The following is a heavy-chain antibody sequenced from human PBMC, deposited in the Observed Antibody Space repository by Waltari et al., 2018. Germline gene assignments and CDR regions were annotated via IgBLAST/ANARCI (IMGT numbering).Heavy chain of an antibody. CDR2: ISGSGGST. CDR1: GFTFSSYA. D-gene: IGHD3-3*01. Sequence: EVQLVESGGGLVQPGGSLRLSCAASGFTFSSYAMSWVRQALGKGLEWVSAISGSGGSTYYADSVKGRFTISRDNSKNTLYLQMNSLRAEDTAVYYCAKDILRRIFGVGYYYYMDVWGKGTTVTVSS. CDR3: AKDILRRIFGVGYYYYMDV. J-gene: IGHJ6*03. V-gene: IGHV3-23*04.